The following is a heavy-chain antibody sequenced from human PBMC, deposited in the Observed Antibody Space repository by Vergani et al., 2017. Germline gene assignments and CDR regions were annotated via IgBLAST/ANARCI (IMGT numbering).Heavy chain of an antibody. CDR1: GASMSSVGYY. D-gene: IGHD5-24*01. V-gene: IGHV4-61*02. CDR3: ARVKEQPGFPNYYYYMDV. Sequence: QVQLQESGPGLVKPSQTLSLTCTVSGASMSSVGYYWTWIRQSAGKRLEWIGDILGSGTANYNPSFQGRVSMSVATSKNQFSLTLSSVNATDTAVYYCARVKEQPGFPNYYYYMDVWGQGTLVTVSS. J-gene: IGHJ6*03. CDR2: ILGSGTA.